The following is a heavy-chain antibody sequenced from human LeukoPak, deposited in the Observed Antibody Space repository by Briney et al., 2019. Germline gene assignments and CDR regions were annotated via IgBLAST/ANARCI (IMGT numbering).Heavy chain of an antibody. J-gene: IGHJ5*02. CDR1: GGSISSYY. CDR3: ARGNWFDP. CDR2: FYNTGST. V-gene: IGHV4-59*01. Sequence: KTSETLSLTCTISGGSISSYYWNWIRQTPGKGLEWIGCFYNTGSTDYNPSLKSRVTILADTSKNQFSLKLSSVTAADTAFYYCARGNWFDPWGQGTLVTVSS.